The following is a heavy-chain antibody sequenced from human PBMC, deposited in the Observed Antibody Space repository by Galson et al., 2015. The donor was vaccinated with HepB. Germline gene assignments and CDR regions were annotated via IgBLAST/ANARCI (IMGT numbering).Heavy chain of an antibody. CDR1: GFTFSSYA. CDR3: AQDLVGARGAFDL. D-gene: IGHD1-26*01. J-gene: IGHJ3*01. CDR2: IGGSGGAT. V-gene: IGHV3-23*01. Sequence: SLRLSCAASGFTFSSYAMSWVRQASGKGLEWVSAIGGSGGATYYADSVKGRFTIARDNSKNTLYLQMNSLRAEDTAVYYCAQDLVGARGAFDLWGQGTMVTVSS.